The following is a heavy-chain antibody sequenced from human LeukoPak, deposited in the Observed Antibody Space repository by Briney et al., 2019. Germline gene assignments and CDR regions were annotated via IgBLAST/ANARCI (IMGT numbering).Heavy chain of an antibody. D-gene: IGHD5-18*01. Sequence: GGSLRLSCAASGFTFSSFDMNWVRQAPGKGLQWISYISSSSGAIYYADSVKGRFTISRDNAKNSLYLQMNSLRAEDTAVYYCAKDGQVWHTHFHYLGQATLVTVSS. CDR3: AKDGQVWHTHFHY. CDR2: ISSSSGAI. CDR1: GFTFSSFD. J-gene: IGHJ4*02. V-gene: IGHV3-48*01.